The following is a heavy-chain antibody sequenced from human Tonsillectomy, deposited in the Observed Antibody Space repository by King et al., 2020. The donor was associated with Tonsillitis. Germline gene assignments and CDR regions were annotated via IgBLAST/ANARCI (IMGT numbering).Heavy chain of an antibody. CDR3: ARDKGGSIEAAFFDL. V-gene: IGHV4-30-4*07. CDR2: IYYSWST. Sequence: QLQESGPGLVKPSQTLSLTCAASGGSISSGGYSWSWIRQPPGKGLEWIGYIYYSWSTYYNPSLKSRVTISVDTSKNQFSLNLSSGTAADTAVYYCARDKGGSIEAAFFDLWLRGTLVTVSS. J-gene: IGHJ2*01. CDR1: GGSISSGGYS. D-gene: IGHD6-13*01.